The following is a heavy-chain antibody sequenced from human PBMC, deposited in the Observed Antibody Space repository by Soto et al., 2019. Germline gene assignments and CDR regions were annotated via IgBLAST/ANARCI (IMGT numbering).Heavy chain of an antibody. D-gene: IGHD3-22*01. CDR3: ARGDYYDSRGYYLGY. Sequence: GGSLILSCAASGFTFSSYWMSWVRQAPGKGLEWVANIKKDGSDKYYVDSVKGRFTMSRDNSKNSLYLQMNSLRAEDTAVYYCARGDYYDSRGYYLGYWGQGTPVTVSS. J-gene: IGHJ4*02. V-gene: IGHV3-7*04. CDR2: IKKDGSDK. CDR1: GFTFSSYW.